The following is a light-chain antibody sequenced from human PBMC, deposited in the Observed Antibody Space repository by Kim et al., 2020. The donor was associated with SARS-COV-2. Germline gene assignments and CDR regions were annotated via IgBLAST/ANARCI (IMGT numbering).Light chain of an antibody. CDR1: SIVNNS. CDR2: YDG. Sequence: PGETARISFCGNSIVNNSLNWYQQKPSPAPVLVLYYDGDRPSGIPGRFPGSHSGNTATLAIRRVGAGDEADYYCQVWDSGSDHCVFGTGTKVTVL. V-gene: IGLV3-21*04. CDR3: QVWDSGSDHCV. J-gene: IGLJ1*01.